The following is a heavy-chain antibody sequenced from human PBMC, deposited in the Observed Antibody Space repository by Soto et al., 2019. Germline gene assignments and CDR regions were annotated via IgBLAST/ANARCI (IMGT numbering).Heavy chain of an antibody. V-gene: IGHV1-69*06. J-gene: IGHJ3*02. CDR1: GGTFSSYA. D-gene: IGHD6-13*01. CDR2: IIPIFGTA. CDR3: ARVHSSNAFDI. Sequence: GASVKVSCKASGGTFSSYAISWVRQAPGQGLEWMGGIIPIFGTANYAQKFQGRVTITADKSTSTAYMELSSLRSEDTAVYHCARVHSSNAFDIWGQGTMVTVSS.